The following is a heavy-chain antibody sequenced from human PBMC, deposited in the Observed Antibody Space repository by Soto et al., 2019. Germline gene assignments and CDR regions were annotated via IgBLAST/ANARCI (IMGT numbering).Heavy chain of an antibody. J-gene: IGHJ6*02. V-gene: IGHV1-2*02. CDR3: ARVSDYDSTGGMDV. CDR1: GYTFTGYY. D-gene: IGHD3-3*01. CDR2: INPNSGGT. Sequence: GXSVKVSCKASGYTFTGYYMHWVRQAPGQGLEWMGWINPNSGGTNYAQKFQGRVTMTRDTSISTAYMELSRLRSDDTAVYYCARVSDYDSTGGMDVWGQGTTVTVSS.